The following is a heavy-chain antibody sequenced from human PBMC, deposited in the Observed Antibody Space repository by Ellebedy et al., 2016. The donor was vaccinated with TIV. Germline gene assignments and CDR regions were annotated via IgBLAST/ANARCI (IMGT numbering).Heavy chain of an antibody. CDR2: IYYSGRT. CDR1: GDSITSGEYH. J-gene: IGHJ5*02. CDR3: ARARVIRYVGFGNWFDP. Sequence: SETLSLTXTVSGDSITSGEYHWSWIRQHPGKDLEWLANIYYSGRTYYNPSLKSRLAISIDTSSGQFSPKLTSVTAADTALYYCARARVIRYVGFGNWFDPWGQGTLVTVSS. V-gene: IGHV4-31*03. D-gene: IGHD3-10*01.